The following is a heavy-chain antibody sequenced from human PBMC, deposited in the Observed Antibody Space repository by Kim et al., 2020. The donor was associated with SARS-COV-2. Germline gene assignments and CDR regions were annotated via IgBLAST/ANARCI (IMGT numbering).Heavy chain of an antibody. CDR3: AMHVAVTGNDVFDI. Sequence: ASVKVSCKASGNTLNSYGFSWVRQAPGQGLEWVGWISASTVKTDYVQKVQGRVSVTTDTSTNTVYMELRSLRSDDTALYYCAMHVAVTGNDVFDIWGQGTMITVSS. D-gene: IGHD2-21*02. CDR2: ISASTVKT. J-gene: IGHJ3*02. V-gene: IGHV1-18*04. CDR1: GNTLNSYG.